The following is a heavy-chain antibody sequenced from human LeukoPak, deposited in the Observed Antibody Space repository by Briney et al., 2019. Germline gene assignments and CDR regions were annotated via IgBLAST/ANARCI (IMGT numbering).Heavy chain of an antibody. J-gene: IGHJ6*03. Sequence: GGSLRLSCAASGFTFSSYGMHWVRQAPGKGREWVAVIWYDGSNKYYADSAKGRFTISRDNSKNTLYLQMNSLRAEDTAVYYCARPGYSYGLRGKYYYYYYMDVWGKGTTVTVSS. CDR2: IWYDGSNK. CDR3: ARPGYSYGLRGKYYYYYYMDV. CDR1: GFTFSSYG. V-gene: IGHV3-33*01. D-gene: IGHD5-18*01.